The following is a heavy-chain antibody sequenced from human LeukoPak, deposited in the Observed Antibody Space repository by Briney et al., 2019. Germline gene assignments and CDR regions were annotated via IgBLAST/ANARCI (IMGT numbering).Heavy chain of an antibody. J-gene: IGHJ4*02. CDR3: ARDHNWAFDF. D-gene: IGHD1-1*01. Sequence: GGSLRLSCAASGFTFSVYPMNWVRQAPGKGLEWLSNIRDSGAEMNYADSVKGRFTITRDNAKNSLYLQMDGLRVEDTAVYFCARDHNWAFDFWGQGTLVTVSS. V-gene: IGHV3-48*01. CDR2: IRDSGAEM. CDR1: GFTFSVYP.